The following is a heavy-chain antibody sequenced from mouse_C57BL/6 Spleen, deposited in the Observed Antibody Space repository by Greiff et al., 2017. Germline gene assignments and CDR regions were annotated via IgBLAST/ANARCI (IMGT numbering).Heavy chain of an antibody. CDR3: AKGGYYGSSYEAWFAY. CDR1: GYTFTSYW. V-gene: IGHV1-72*01. D-gene: IGHD1-1*01. Sequence: QVQLQQPGAELVKPGASVKLSCQASGYTFTSYWMHWVKQRPGRGLEWIGRIDPTSGGTKYNEKFTSKATLTVDKPSSTAYMQLSSLTSEDSAVYYCAKGGYYGSSYEAWFAYWGQGTLVTVSA. CDR2: IDPTSGGT. J-gene: IGHJ3*01.